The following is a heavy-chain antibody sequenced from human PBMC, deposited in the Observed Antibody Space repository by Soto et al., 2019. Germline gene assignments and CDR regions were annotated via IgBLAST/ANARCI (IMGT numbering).Heavy chain of an antibody. CDR1: GLTFSAYP. Sequence: EVQLLESGGGLVQPGGSLRPSCEASGLTFSAYPMTWVGRAPGRGRGWVSAISGSGGSTYYADSVKGRFTISRDNSKNTLYLQMNSLRAEDTAVYYCAKDPDYDFWSGSPFDYWGQGTLVTVSS. CDR2: ISGSGGST. D-gene: IGHD3-3*01. J-gene: IGHJ4*02. CDR3: AKDPDYDFWSGSPFDY. V-gene: IGHV3-23*01.